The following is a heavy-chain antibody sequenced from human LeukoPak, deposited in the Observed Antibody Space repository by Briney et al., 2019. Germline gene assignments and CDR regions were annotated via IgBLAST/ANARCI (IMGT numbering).Heavy chain of an antibody. CDR1: GYTFTSYY. J-gene: IGHJ3*02. D-gene: IGHD3-3*01. CDR3: AKVSRSITIFGGPKAFDI. CDR2: IKPSGGST. Sequence: ASVKVSCKASGYTFTSYYMLWVLQAPGQGLEWMGIIKPSGGSTSYAQKFQGRVTMTRDTSTSTVYMGLTSLRSEDTAEEYCAKVSRSITIFGGPKAFDIWGQGTMVTVSS. V-gene: IGHV1-46*01.